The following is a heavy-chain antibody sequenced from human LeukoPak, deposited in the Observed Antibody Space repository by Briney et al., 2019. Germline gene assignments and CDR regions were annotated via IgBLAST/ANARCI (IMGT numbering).Heavy chain of an antibody. D-gene: IGHD3-22*01. CDR2: IYYSGST. CDR1: GGSISSYY. CDR3: ARLSRYYDSSGYRNKYYFDY. J-gene: IGHJ4*02. Sequence: SETLSLTCTVSGGSISSYYWSWIRQPPGKGLEWIGYIYYSGSTNYNPSLKGRVTISVDTSKNQFSLKPSSVTAADTAVYYCARLSRYYDSSGYRNKYYFDYWGQGTLVTVSS. V-gene: IGHV4-59*08.